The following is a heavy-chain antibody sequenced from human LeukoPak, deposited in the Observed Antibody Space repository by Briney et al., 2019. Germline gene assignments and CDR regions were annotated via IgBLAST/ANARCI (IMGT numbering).Heavy chain of an antibody. D-gene: IGHD5-24*01. CDR2: IYYSGST. J-gene: IGHJ4*02. V-gene: IGHV4-39*01. CDR3: ASLAVEMATMERDY. CDR1: GGSISSSSYY. Sequence: NSSETLSLTCTVSGGSISSSSYYWGWIRQPPGKGLEWIGSIYYSGSTYYNPSLKSRVTISVDTSKNQFSLKLSSVTAADTAVYYCASLAVEMATMERDYWGQGTLVTVSS.